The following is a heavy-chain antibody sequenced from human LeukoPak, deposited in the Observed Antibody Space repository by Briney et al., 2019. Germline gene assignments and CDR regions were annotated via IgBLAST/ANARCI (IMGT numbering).Heavy chain of an antibody. V-gene: IGHV3-21*01. CDR2: ISSSSSYI. Sequence: GGSLRLSCAASGFTFSSYSMNWVRQAPGKGLEWVSSISSSSSYIYYAVSVKGRFTISRDNAKNSLYLQMNSLRAEDTAVYYCARDGNYYDSSGYLKFDPWGQGTLVTVSS. D-gene: IGHD3-22*01. J-gene: IGHJ5*02. CDR1: GFTFSSYS. CDR3: ARDGNYYDSSGYLKFDP.